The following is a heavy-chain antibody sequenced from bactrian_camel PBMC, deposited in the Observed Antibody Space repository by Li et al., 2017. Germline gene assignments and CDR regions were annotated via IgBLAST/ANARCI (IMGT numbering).Heavy chain of an antibody. Sequence: GGLVQPGGSLRLSCAASGFAFSSYAMNWVRQAPGKGLEWVSHISTVSMLGSTYADSVKGRFTISRDNAKNTLYLKLNSLKTEDTAMYYCAKDFSPGGRMGTFGNWGQGTQVTVS. CDR3: AKDFSPGGRMGTFGN. V-gene: IGHV3S1*01. CDR2: ISTVSMLGST. D-gene: IGHD3*01. CDR1: GFAFSSYA. J-gene: IGHJ4*01.